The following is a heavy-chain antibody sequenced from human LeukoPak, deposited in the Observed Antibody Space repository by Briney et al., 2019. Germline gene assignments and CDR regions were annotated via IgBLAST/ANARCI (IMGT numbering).Heavy chain of an antibody. J-gene: IGHJ4*02. CDR1: GFTFSDYY. V-gene: IGHV3-11*01. D-gene: IGHD3-10*01. CDR2: ISSSGSTI. Sequence: GGSLRLSCAASGFTFSDYYMSWLRQAPGKGLEWVSYISSSGSTIYYADSVKGRFTISRDNAKNSLYLQMNSLRAEDTAVYYCARVPQVGVRGALDYWGQGTLVTVSS. CDR3: ARVPQVGVRGALDY.